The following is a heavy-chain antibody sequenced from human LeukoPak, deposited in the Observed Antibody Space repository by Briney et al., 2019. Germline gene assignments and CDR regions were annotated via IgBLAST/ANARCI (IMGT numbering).Heavy chain of an antibody. D-gene: IGHD2-15*01. V-gene: IGHV6-1*01. CDR3: AREVSHCSGGSCYRDWFDP. CDR1: GDSVSSNSAA. Sequence: SQTLSLTCAISGDSVSSNSAAWNWIRQSPSRGLEWLGRTYYRSKWYNDYAVSVKSRITINPDTSKNQFSLQLNSVTPEDTAVYYCAREVSHCSGGSCYRDWFDPWGQGTLVTVSS. CDR2: TYYRSKWYN. J-gene: IGHJ5*02.